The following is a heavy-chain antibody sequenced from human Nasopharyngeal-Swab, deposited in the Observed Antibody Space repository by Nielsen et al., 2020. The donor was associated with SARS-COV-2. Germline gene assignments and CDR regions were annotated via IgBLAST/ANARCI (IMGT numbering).Heavy chain of an antibody. J-gene: IGHJ4*02. D-gene: IGHD1-26*01. V-gene: IGHV3-74*01. Sequence: GESLKISCAASGFTFSWHWMHWVRQAPGKGLVWVSYINTDGSNTKYADSVKGRFTISRDNAKNTLYLQMNTLRVEDTAIYYCARFNLGGGSPFDYWGQGTLVTVSS. CDR1: GFTFSWHW. CDR2: INTDGSNT. CDR3: ARFNLGGGSPFDY.